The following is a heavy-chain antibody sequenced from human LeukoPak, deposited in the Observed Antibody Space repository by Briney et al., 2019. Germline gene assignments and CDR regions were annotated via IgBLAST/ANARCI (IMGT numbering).Heavy chain of an antibody. Sequence: TSVKVSCKASGFTFTSSAMQWVRQARGQRLEWIGWIVVGSGNTNYAQRFQERVTITRDMSTSTAYMELSSLRSEDTAVYYCAAAEWLVPTLWGQGTLVTVSS. V-gene: IGHV1-58*02. J-gene: IGHJ4*02. CDR2: IVVGSGNT. CDR3: AAAEWLVPTL. CDR1: GFTFTSSA. D-gene: IGHD3-3*01.